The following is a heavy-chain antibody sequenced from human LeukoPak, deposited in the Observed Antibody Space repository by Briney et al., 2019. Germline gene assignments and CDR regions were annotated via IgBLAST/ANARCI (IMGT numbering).Heavy chain of an antibody. CDR2: ISGSAATT. D-gene: IGHD2-2*01. CDR1: GFTFSIYA. Sequence: PGGSLRLSCTASGFTFSIYAMSWARQAPGKGLEWVSVISGSAATTYYAGSVKGRFTISRDNSKSTLYLQMNSLRAEDTAVYYSAKGYCTSTACWDYYYMDVWGKGTTVTVSS. CDR3: AKGYCTSTACWDYYYMDV. J-gene: IGHJ6*03. V-gene: IGHV3-23*01.